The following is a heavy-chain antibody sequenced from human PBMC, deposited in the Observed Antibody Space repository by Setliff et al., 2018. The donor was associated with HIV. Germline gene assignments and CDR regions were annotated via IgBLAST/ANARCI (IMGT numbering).Heavy chain of an antibody. CDR1: GFSLSTSRMC. J-gene: IGHJ6*02. CDR3: AHIVLRGIIHAMDV. Sequence: SGPTLVNPTQTLTLICTFSGFSLSTSRMCVSWIRQPPGKALEWLARIDWDDEKLYSTSLKTRLTISKDTSKNQVVLTMTNMDPVDTATYYCAHIVLRGIIHAMDVWGPGTTVTVSS. D-gene: IGHD3-10*01. CDR2: IDWDDEK. V-gene: IGHV2-70*12.